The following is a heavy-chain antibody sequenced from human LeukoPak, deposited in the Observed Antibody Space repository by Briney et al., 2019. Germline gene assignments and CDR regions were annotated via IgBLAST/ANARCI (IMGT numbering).Heavy chain of an antibody. CDR3: ARVIAAAGTEWFDP. CDR2: IYYSGST. J-gene: IGHJ5*02. Sequence: SETLSLTCTVSGGSISDYYWRLIRQPPGKGLEWIGYIYYSGSTNYNPSLKSRVTISVDTSKNQFSLKLSSVTAADTAVYYCARVIAAAGTEWFDPWGQGTLVTVSS. D-gene: IGHD6-13*01. V-gene: IGHV4-59*01. CDR1: GGSISDYY.